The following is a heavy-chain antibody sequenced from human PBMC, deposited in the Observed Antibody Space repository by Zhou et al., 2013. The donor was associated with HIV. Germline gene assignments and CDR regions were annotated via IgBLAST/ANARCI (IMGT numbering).Heavy chain of an antibody. D-gene: IGHD3-10*01. J-gene: IGHJ4*02. Sequence: QVQLVQSGAEVKKPGASVKVSCKASGYTFTSYDINWVRQATGQGLEWMGWMNPNSGNTGYAQKFQGRVTMTRNTSISTAYMELSSLRSEDTAVYYCARGPVPLTYYYGSGSYYNGEAFDYWGQGTLVTVSS. CDR2: MNPNSGNT. CDR1: GYTFTSYD. CDR3: ARGPVPLTYYYGSGSYYNGEAFDY. V-gene: IGHV1-8*01.